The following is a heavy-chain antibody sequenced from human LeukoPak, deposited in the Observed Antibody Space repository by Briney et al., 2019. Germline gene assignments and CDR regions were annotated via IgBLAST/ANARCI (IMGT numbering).Heavy chain of an antibody. CDR1: GFTFSSYS. V-gene: IGHV3-21*04. D-gene: IGHD3-22*01. J-gene: IGHJ4*02. Sequence: GGSLRLSCAASGFTFSSYSMNWVRQAPGKGLEWVSSISSSSSYIYYADSVKGRFTISRDNAKNSLYLQMNSLRAEDTAVYYCARDGDSSGYYDYWGQGTLVTVSS. CDR2: ISSSSSYI. CDR3: ARDGDSSGYYDY.